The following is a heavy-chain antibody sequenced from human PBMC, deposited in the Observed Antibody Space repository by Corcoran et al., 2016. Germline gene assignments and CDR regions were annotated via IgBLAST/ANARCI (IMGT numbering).Heavy chain of an antibody. CDR2: INSDGSVT. D-gene: IGHD2-8*01. CDR3: ATHSPMVSN. Sequence: EVQLVESGGGVVQPGGSLRLSCAASGFTFSNYGMYWVRQAPEKGLVWVTRINSDGSVTDYADSVKGRFTISRDNARNTLYLQMNSLRAEDTAVYYCATHSPMVSNWGQGTLVTVSS. CDR1: GFTFSNYG. J-gene: IGHJ4*02. V-gene: IGHV3-74*01.